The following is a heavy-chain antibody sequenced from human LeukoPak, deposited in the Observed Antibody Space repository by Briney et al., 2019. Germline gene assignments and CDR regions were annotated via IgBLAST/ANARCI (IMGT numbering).Heavy chain of an antibody. CDR1: GFTFSSYA. CDR3: AKCSSGSYWAGGDY. CDR2: ISYDGSNK. V-gene: IGHV3-30*18. Sequence: GGSLRLSCAASGFTFSSYAMHWVRQAPGKGLEWVAVISYDGSNKYYADSVKGRFTISRDNSKNMLYLQMNSLRAEDTAVYNCAKCSSGSYWAGGDYWGQGTLVTVSS. J-gene: IGHJ4*02. D-gene: IGHD1-26*01.